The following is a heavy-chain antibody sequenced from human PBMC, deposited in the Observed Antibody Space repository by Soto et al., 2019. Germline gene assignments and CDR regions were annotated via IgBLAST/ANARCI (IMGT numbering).Heavy chain of an antibody. D-gene: IGHD6-6*01. J-gene: IGHJ4*02. CDR2: IYPGDSDT. V-gene: IGHV5-51*01. Sequence: VESLKISCKGSGYRFTSYWIGWVRQMPGKGLEWMGIIYPGDSDTRYSPSFQGQVTISADKSISIAYLQWSSLKASDTAMYCCARHVSTSSVEFDYWGQGTLVTVSS. CDR3: ARHVSTSSVEFDY. CDR1: GYRFTSYW.